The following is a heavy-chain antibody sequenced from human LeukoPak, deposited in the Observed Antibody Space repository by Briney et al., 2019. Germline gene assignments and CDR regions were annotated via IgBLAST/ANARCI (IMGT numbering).Heavy chain of an antibody. Sequence: KPGGSLRLSCAASGFTFSSYSMNWVRQAPGKGLEWVSSISSSSSYIYYADSVKGRFTSSRDNAKNSLYLQMNSLRAEDTAVYYCARFIGPEYSSGWYEHYWGQGTLVTVSS. CDR1: GFTFSSYS. D-gene: IGHD6-19*01. J-gene: IGHJ4*02. CDR3: ARFIGPEYSSGWYEHY. CDR2: ISSSSSYI. V-gene: IGHV3-21*01.